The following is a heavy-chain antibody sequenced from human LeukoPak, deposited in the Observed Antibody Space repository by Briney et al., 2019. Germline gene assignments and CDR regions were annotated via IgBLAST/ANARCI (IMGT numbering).Heavy chain of an antibody. Sequence: SETLSLTRTVSGGAICGFYWSSIPQPAGTGLEWIGGIYTSGSTNYNPSLKSRVTMSVDTAKNQFSLKLSSVTAADTVVYYCARDFMRYGYHYFDYWGQGTLVTVSS. CDR1: GGAICGFY. V-gene: IGHV4-4*07. J-gene: IGHJ4*02. D-gene: IGHD5-18*01. CDR3: ARDFMRYGYHYFDY. CDR2: IYTSGST.